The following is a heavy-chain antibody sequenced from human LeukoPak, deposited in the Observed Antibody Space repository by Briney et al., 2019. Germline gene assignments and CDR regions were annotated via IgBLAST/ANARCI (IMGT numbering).Heavy chain of an antibody. CDR1: GFTFSSYA. V-gene: IGHV3-64D*06. CDR2: ISSNGGST. J-gene: IGHJ6*02. D-gene: IGHD3-10*01. Sequence: GSLRLSCSASGFTFSSYAMHWVRQAPGKGLEYVSAISSNGGSTYYADSVKGRFTISRDNSKNTLYLQMSSLRAEDTAVYYCVRLSMVRGAPYYYYGMDVWGQGTTVTVSS. CDR3: VRLSMVRGAPYYYYGMDV.